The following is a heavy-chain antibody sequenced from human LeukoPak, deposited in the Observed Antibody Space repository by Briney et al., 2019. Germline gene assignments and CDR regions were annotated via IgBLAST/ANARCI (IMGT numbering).Heavy chain of an antibody. CDR3: AKGTSYNWNDGWFDP. Sequence: PGGTLRLSCAVSGFTFSSYGMSWVRQAPGTGLEWVAFIRSDGSIKYYADSVKGRFTISRDNSKNTLYLQMNSLRAEDTAVYYCAKGTSYNWNDGWFDPWGNGILVTVSS. V-gene: IGHV3-30*02. J-gene: IGHJ5*02. D-gene: IGHD1-20*01. CDR1: GFTFSSYG. CDR2: IRSDGSIK.